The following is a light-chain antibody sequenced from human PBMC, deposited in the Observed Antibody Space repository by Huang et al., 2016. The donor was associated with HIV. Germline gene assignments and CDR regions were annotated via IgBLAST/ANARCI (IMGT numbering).Light chain of an antibody. Sequence: ETVLTQSPGTLSASLGGRVTLTCRASQNVHGNLAWYQQTPGQPPRLLMYGSATRAAGVSGRFSASGSETHFTLTITSLQSDDFGIYYCQQYDSWPPRHTFGQGTRLE. CDR2: GSA. CDR1: QNVHGN. V-gene: IGKV3-15*01. J-gene: IGKJ2*01. CDR3: QQYDSWPPRHT.